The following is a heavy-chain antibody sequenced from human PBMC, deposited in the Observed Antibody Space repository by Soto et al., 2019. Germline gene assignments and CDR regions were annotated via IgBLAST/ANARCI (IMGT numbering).Heavy chain of an antibody. D-gene: IGHD3-10*01. CDR2: IIPIFGTA. V-gene: IGHV1-69*13. Sequence: SVKVSCKASGGTCSIYAISCVLQAPGQGLEWMGGIIPIFGTANYAQKFQGRVTITADESTSTAYMELSSLRSEDTAVYYCARRGYYYGMDVWGQGTTVTVSS. CDR1: GGTCSIYA. CDR3: ARRGYYYGMDV. J-gene: IGHJ6*02.